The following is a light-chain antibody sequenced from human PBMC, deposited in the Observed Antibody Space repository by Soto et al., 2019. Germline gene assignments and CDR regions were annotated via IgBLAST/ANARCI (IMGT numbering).Light chain of an antibody. Sequence: EIVLTQSPATLSLSPGDRATLSCGASQSVSNNYLAWYQHKPGLAPRVLIYDASRRAAGIPDRFSGSGSGTYFTLTISRLEPEDFAVYYCHQHGSSPWTFGQGNKVETK. V-gene: IGKV3D-20*01. CDR1: QSVSNNY. CDR3: HQHGSSPWT. J-gene: IGKJ1*01. CDR2: DAS.